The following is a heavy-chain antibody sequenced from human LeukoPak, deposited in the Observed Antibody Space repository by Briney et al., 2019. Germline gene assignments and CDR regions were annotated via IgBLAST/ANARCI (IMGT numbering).Heavy chain of an antibody. CDR2: ISNNGGST. J-gene: IGHJ4*02. D-gene: IGHD5-24*01. CDR1: GFIFNNYA. Sequence: GGSLRFSCSASGFIFNNYAMNWVRQAPGKGLEYVSGISNNGGSTYYADSVKGRFTISRDNSKNTLYLQMSSLTTEDTAVYYCVKQSGFQHDNYRFDWWGQGTLVTVSS. CDR3: VKQSGFQHDNYRFDW. V-gene: IGHV3-64D*09.